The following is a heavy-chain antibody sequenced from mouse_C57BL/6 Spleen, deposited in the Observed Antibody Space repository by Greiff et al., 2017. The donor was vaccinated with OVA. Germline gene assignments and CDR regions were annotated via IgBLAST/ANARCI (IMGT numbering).Heavy chain of an antibody. CDR1: GFTFSDYG. V-gene: IGHV5-17*01. CDR3: ARRKGSWFAY. CDR2: ISSGSSTI. J-gene: IGHJ3*01. Sequence: EVKLVESGGGLVKPGGSLKLSCAASGFTFSDYGMHWVRQAPEKGLEWVAYISSGSSTIYYADTVKGRFTISRDNAKNTLFLQMTSMRAEDAAMYYCARRKGSWFAYWGQGTLVTVSA.